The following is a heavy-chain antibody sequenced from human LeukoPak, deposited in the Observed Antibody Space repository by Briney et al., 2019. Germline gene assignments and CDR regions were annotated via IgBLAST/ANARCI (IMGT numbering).Heavy chain of an antibody. CDR1: GFTFSNAW. CDR3: AKWGDYDVLTGYYDSDY. CDR2: ITGDGGST. V-gene: IGHV3-23*01. Sequence: PGGSLRLSCAASGFTFSNAWMSWVRQAPGKGLEWVSAITGDGGSTYYADSVKGRFTISRDNSKNTLYLQMNSLRAEDTALYYCAKWGDYDVLTGYYDSDYWGQGTLVTVSS. D-gene: IGHD3-9*01. J-gene: IGHJ4*02.